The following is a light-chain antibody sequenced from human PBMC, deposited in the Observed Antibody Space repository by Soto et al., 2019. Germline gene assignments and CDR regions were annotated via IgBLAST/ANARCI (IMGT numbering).Light chain of an antibody. J-gene: IGKJ4*01. CDR1: QGISSY. CDR2: AAS. V-gene: IGKV1-9*01. CDR3: PPLNSYPLP. Sequence: IQLTQSPSSLSASVGDRVTITCRASQGISSYLAWYQQKPGTAPTLLLYAASSLQSGFPSSFSGSGSGTDFTLTIRSLQPEDFAPYSCPPLNSYPLPFGGGTNVDI.